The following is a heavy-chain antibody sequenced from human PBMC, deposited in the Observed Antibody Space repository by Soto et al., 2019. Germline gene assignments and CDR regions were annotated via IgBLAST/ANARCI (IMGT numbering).Heavy chain of an antibody. CDR3: AKSMIVVVPALDY. V-gene: IGHV3-30*18. CDR1: GFTFSSYG. CDR2: ISYDGSNK. Sequence: GGSLRLSCAASGFTFSSYGMHWVRQAPGKGLEWVAVISYDGSNKYYADSVKGRFTISRDNSKNTLYLQMNSLRAEDTAVYYCAKSMIVVVPALDYWGQGTLVTVS. D-gene: IGHD3-22*01. J-gene: IGHJ4*02.